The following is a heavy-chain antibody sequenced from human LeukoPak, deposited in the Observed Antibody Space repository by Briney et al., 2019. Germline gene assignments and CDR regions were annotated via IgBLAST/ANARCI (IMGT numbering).Heavy chain of an antibody. CDR3: ASQPYSSSWSILYSGFDP. D-gene: IGHD6-13*01. J-gene: IGHJ5*02. CDR2: IYYSGST. CDR1: GGSISSSGYY. Sequence: PSETLSLTCTVSGGSISSSGYYWGWIRQPPGKGLEWIGSIYYSGSTFYDPSLKSRVTISVDTSKNQFSLKLSSVTAADTAVYYCASQPYSSSWSILYSGFDPWGQGTPVTVSS. V-gene: IGHV4-39*07.